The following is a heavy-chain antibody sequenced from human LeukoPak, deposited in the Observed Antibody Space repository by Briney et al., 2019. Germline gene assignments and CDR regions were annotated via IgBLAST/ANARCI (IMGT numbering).Heavy chain of an antibody. J-gene: IGHJ5*02. CDR1: GYTFINYC. CDR2: ISPSGST. Sequence: ASVKVSCKASGYTFINYCMHWVRQAPGQGLEWMGLISPSGSTTYAQNFQSRVTMTRDTSTSTLYMELSSLRSDDTAIYYCAKCDETGTTRWFDPWGQGTLVTVSS. D-gene: IGHD1-7*01. V-gene: IGHV1-46*01. CDR3: AKCDETGTTRWFDP.